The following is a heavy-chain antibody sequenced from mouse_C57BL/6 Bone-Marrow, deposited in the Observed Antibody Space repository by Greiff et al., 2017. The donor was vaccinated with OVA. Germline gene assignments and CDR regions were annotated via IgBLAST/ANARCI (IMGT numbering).Heavy chain of an antibody. CDR2: IWSGGST. Sequence: VQLQQSGPGLVQPSQSLSITCTVSGFSLTSYGVHWVRQSPGKGLEWLGVIWSGGSTDYNAAFISRLSISKDNSKSQVFFKMNSLQADDTAIYYCARNYYGSWYYFDYWGQGTTLTVSS. J-gene: IGHJ2*01. CDR1: GFSLTSYG. V-gene: IGHV2-2*01. D-gene: IGHD1-1*01. CDR3: ARNYYGSWYYFDY.